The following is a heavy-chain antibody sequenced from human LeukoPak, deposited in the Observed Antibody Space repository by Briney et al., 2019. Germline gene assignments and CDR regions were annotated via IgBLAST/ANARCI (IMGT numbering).Heavy chain of an antibody. Sequence: SETLSLTCTVSGGSISSYYRSWIRQPPGKGLEWIGYIYYSGSTNYNPSLKSRVTISVDTSKNQFSLKLSSVTAADTAVYYCARGYGRAYYYYYGMDVWGQGTTVTVSS. CDR1: GGSISSYY. CDR3: ARGYGRAYYYYYGMDV. J-gene: IGHJ6*02. D-gene: IGHD4-17*01. CDR2: IYYSGST. V-gene: IGHV4-59*01.